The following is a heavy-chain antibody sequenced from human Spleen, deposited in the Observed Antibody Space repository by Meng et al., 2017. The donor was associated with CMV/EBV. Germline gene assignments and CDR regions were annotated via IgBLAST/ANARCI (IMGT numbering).Heavy chain of an antibody. Sequence: GESLKISCAASGFTFSNYDMHWVRQATGKGLEWVSTIYTTGDTYYPGSVKGRFTISREDAKNFLYLQLNCLRAGDTAVYYCARGACSSTICYVYYSHGLDVWGQGTTVTVSS. CDR2: IYTTGDT. CDR1: GFTFSNYD. D-gene: IGHD2-2*01. J-gene: IGHJ6*02. V-gene: IGHV3-13*01. CDR3: ARGACSSTICYVYYSHGLDV.